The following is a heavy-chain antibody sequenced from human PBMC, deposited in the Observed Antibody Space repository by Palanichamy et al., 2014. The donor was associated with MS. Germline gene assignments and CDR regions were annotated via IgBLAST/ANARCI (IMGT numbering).Heavy chain of an antibody. V-gene: IGHV3-7*01. CDR3: ASTSYSGSLLDY. D-gene: IGHD1-26*01. Sequence: EVHLVGSGGGVVQPRESLRLSCAASGFTFSSYWMTWVRQAPGKGLEWVANIKEDGSEKYYVDSVEGRFTISRDNAKNSLYLQMNSLRAEDTAVYYCASTSYSGSLLDYWGQGTLVTVSS. CDR1: GFTFSSYW. J-gene: IGHJ4*02. CDR2: IKEDGSEK.